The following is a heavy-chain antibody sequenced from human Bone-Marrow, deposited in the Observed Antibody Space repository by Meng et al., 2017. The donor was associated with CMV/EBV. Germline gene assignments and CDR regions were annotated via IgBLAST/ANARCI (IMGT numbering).Heavy chain of an antibody. J-gene: IGHJ6*01. V-gene: IGHV1-69*05. CDR2: IIPIFGTA. Sequence: SVKVSCKASGGTFSSYAISWVRQAPGQGLEWMGGIIPIFGTANYAQKFQGRVTITTDESTSTAYMELSSLRSEDTAVYYCARERCSSTSCWAYYYYGMDVWGQGTTVTGSS. CDR1: GGTFSSYA. CDR3: ARERCSSTSCWAYYYYGMDV. D-gene: IGHD2-2*01.